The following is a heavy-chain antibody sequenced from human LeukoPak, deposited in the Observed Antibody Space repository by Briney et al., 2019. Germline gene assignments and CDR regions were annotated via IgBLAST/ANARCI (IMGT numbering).Heavy chain of an antibody. J-gene: IGHJ4*01. CDR3: ARELPREVTLDY. Sequence: GGSLRLSCVASEFDFFSYGMQWVRQAPGKGLVWVARIFTDGSTTTYADSVKGRFTISGDNAKNTLYLEMKSLRVEDTAVYYCARELPREVTLDYWGQGTLVTVSP. CDR2: IFTDGSTT. CDR1: EFDFFSYG. V-gene: IGHV3-74*03. D-gene: IGHD2-21*02.